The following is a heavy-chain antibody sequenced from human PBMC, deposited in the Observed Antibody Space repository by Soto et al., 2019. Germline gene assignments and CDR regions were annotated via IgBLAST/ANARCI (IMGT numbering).Heavy chain of an antibody. J-gene: IGHJ5*02. Sequence: SETLSLTCTVSGVSISGFYWSWIRKSAGKGLEWIGRIYATGTTDYNPSLKSRVMMSVDTSKKQFSLKLRSVTAADTAVYYCVRDGTKTLWDWFDPWGQGISVTVSS. CDR2: IYATGTT. D-gene: IGHD1-1*01. CDR3: VRDGTKTLWDWFDP. CDR1: GVSISGFY. V-gene: IGHV4-4*07.